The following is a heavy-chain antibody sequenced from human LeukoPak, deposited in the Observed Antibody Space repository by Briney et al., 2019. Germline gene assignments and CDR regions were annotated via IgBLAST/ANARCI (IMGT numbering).Heavy chain of an antibody. CDR2: ISWNSGSI. CDR1: GFTFDDYA. J-gene: IGHJ4*02. Sequence: GGSLRLSCAASGFTFDDYAMHWVRQAPGKGLEWVSGISWNSGSIGYADSVKGRFTISRDNAKNSLCLQMNSLRAEDTALYYCAKDISPYYYGSGSYSDYWGQGTLVTVSS. V-gene: IGHV3-9*01. CDR3: AKDISPYYYGSGSYSDY. D-gene: IGHD3-10*01.